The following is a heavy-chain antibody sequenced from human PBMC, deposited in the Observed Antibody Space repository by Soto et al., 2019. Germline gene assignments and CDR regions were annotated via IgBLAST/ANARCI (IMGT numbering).Heavy chain of an antibody. CDR3: ARGGQLWFEGQRVYYGMDV. J-gene: IGHJ6*02. D-gene: IGHD5-18*01. CDR2: IYHSGST. V-gene: IGHV4-30-2*01. Sequence: SETLSLTCAVSGGSISSGGYSWSWIRQPPGKGLEWIGYIYHSGSTYYNPSLKSRVTISVDRSKNQFSLKLSSVTAADTAVYYCARGGQLWFEGQRVYYGMDVWGQGTTVTVSS. CDR1: GGSISSGGYS.